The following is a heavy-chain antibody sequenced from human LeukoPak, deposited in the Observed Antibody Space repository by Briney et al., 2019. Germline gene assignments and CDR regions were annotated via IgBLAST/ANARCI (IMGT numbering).Heavy chain of an antibody. CDR1: GFTFSSYA. V-gene: IGHV3-64*01. Sequence: GVSLRLSCAASGFTFSSYAMHWVRQAPGKGLEYVSAISSNGGSTYYANSVKGRFTISRDNSKNTLYLQMGSLRAEDMAVYYCARAEYSSGWFKFDYWGQGTLVTVSS. D-gene: IGHD6-19*01. CDR3: ARAEYSSGWFKFDY. J-gene: IGHJ4*02. CDR2: ISSNGGST.